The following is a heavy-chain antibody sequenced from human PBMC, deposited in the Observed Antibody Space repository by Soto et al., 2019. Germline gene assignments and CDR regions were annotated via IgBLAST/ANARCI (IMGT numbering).Heavy chain of an antibody. V-gene: IGHV3-30*03. CDR3: AIDYGGNSGGMDV. Sequence: GGSLRLSCAASGFTFSSYGMHWVRQAPGKGLEWVAVISYDGSNKYYADSVKGRFTISRDNSKNTLYLQMNSLRAEDTAVYYCAIDYGGNSGGMDVWGQGTTVTVSS. D-gene: IGHD4-17*01. J-gene: IGHJ6*02. CDR1: GFTFSSYG. CDR2: ISYDGSNK.